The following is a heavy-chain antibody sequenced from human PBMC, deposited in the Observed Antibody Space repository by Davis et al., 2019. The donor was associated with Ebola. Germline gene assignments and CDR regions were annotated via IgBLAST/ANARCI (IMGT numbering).Heavy chain of an antibody. CDR3: ARDWSGYCSGGSCYNWFDP. Sequence: MPSETLSLTCAVYGGSFSGYYWSWIRQPPGKGLEWVGSFSYGDNTHYYNPSLRSRVTISVDTSKNQFSLKLSSVTAADTAVYYCARDWSGYCSGGSCYNWFDPWGQGTLVTVSS. CDR1: GGSFSGYY. J-gene: IGHJ5*02. CDR2: FSYGDNT. D-gene: IGHD2-15*01. V-gene: IGHV4-34*01.